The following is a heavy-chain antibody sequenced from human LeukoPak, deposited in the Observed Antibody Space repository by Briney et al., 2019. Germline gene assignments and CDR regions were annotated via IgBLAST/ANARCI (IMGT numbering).Heavy chain of an antibody. CDR2: IGKNGNNE. Sequence: PGRSLRLSCAASGFTFSLHIMHWVRQAPGKGLEWVAVIGKNGNNEFYADSVWGRFLISRDNSKNTLHLQMNSLTPDDTAVYFCVRQSEGLDPWGQGTLLTVSS. D-gene: IGHD5-12*01. J-gene: IGHJ5*02. CDR1: GFTFSLHI. CDR3: VRQSEGLDP. V-gene: IGHV3-30*03.